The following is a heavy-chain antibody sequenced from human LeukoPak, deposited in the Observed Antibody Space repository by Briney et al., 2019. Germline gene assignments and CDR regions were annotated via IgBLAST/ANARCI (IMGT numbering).Heavy chain of an antibody. Sequence: PGGSLRLSCVASGFTVSRNYMNWDRQAPDKVLEWVAFIRYDASKIYYADSVKGRFTIYRDNSKNTVSLHMNSLRREDTAVYHCARGIVDSNHPNWFDPWGQGTLVTVSS. CDR3: ARGIVDSNHPNWFDP. V-gene: IGHV3-30*02. J-gene: IGHJ5*02. CDR2: IRYDASKI. CDR1: GFTVSRNY. D-gene: IGHD2/OR15-2a*01.